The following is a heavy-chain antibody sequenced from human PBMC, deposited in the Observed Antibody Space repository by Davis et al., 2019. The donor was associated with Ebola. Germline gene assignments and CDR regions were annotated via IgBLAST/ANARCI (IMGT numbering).Heavy chain of an antibody. V-gene: IGHV3-7*03. CDR2: IKQDGNTK. Sequence: GESLKISCAASGFTFSNAWMSWVRQAPGKGLEWVATIKQDGNTKNYVDSVMGRFTISRDNARNSLDLQMSSLRVEDTGVYYCARVGFPYSIGWQLGYWGQGTLVTVSS. D-gene: IGHD6-19*01. CDR3: ARVGFPYSIGWQLGY. J-gene: IGHJ4*02. CDR1: GFTFSNAW.